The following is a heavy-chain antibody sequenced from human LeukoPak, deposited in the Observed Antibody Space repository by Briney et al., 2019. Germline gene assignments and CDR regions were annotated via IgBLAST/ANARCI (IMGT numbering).Heavy chain of an antibody. CDR3: ARVYSGNWWLDY. Sequence: PSETLSLTCTVSGGPTGKNSGAWIRKPAGGSPDWIGRMSSSGGIKYNPYLKSRVTMSVDTSKNQFSLNLSSVTAADTAVYFCARVYSGNWWLDYWGQGTLVTVSS. CDR1: GGPTGKNS. CDR2: MSSSGGI. V-gene: IGHV4-4*07. D-gene: IGHD6-13*01. J-gene: IGHJ4*02.